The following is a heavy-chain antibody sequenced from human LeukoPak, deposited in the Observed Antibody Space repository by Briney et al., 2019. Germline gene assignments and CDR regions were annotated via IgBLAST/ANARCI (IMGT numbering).Heavy chain of an antibody. CDR2: IIPILGIA. V-gene: IGHV1-69*04. Sequence: SVKVSCKASGGTFSSYAISWVRQAPGQRLEWMGRIIPILGIANYAQKFQGRVTMTRDTSISTAYMELSRLRSDDTAVYYCARAFCSGGSCYWLFDYWGQGTLVTVSS. CDR1: GGTFSSYA. J-gene: IGHJ4*02. CDR3: ARAFCSGGSCYWLFDY. D-gene: IGHD2-15*01.